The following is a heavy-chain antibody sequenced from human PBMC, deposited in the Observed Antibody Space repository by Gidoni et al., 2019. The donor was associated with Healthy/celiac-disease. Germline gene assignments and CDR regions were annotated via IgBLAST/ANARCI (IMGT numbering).Heavy chain of an antibody. Sequence: QVQLQESGPGLVKPSETLSLTCTVSGGSISSYYWSWIRQPPGKGLEWIGYIYYSGSTNYNPSLKSRVTISVDTSKNQFSLKLSSVTAADTAVYYCARGFEMATIKGANWFDPWGQGTLVTVSS. D-gene: IGHD5-12*01. CDR3: ARGFEMATIKGANWFDP. V-gene: IGHV4-59*01. J-gene: IGHJ5*02. CDR2: IYYSGST. CDR1: GGSISSYY.